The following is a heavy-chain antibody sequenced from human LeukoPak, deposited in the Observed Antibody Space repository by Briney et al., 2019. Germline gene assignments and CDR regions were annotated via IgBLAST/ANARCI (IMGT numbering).Heavy chain of an antibody. CDR2: INHSGST. Sequence: SETLSLTCAVYGGSFSGYYWSWIRQPPGKGLEWIGEINHSGSTNYNPSLKSRVTITGDTSKNQFSLKLSSVTAADTAVYFCARVGYSYVINDWSRTGLGAYPTKYYYHMDVWGKGTTVTVSS. J-gene: IGHJ6*03. V-gene: IGHV4-34*01. CDR1: GGSFSGYY. D-gene: IGHD5-18*01. CDR3: ARVGYSYVINDWSRTGLGAYPTKYYYHMDV.